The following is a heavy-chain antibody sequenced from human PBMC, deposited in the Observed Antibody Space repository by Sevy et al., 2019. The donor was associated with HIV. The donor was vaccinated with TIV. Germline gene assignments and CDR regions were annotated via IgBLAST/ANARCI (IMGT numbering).Heavy chain of an antibody. Sequence: ETLSLTCTVSGGSISSSSYYWGWIRQPPGKGLEWIGSIYYSGSTYYNPSLKSRVTISVDTSKNQFSLKLSSVTAADTAVYYCARQVFRGTGVPDVWGQGTTVTVSS. CDR1: GGSISSSSYY. D-gene: IGHD3-16*01. V-gene: IGHV4-39*01. J-gene: IGHJ6*02. CDR2: IYYSGST. CDR3: ARQVFRGTGVPDV.